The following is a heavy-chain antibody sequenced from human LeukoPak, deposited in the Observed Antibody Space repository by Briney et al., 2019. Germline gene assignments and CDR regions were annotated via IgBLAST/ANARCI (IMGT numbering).Heavy chain of an antibody. V-gene: IGHV4-31*02. D-gene: IGHD3-3*02. J-gene: IGHJ6*02. CDR2: IYYSGST. Sequence: LRLSCSASGFTFSSYAMHWVRQHPGKGLEWIGYIYYSGSTYYNPSLKSRVTISVDTSENQFSLKLSSVTAADTAVYYCARVSSSFYGMDVWGQGTTVTVSS. CDR1: GFTFSSYAMH. CDR3: ARVSSSFYGMDV.